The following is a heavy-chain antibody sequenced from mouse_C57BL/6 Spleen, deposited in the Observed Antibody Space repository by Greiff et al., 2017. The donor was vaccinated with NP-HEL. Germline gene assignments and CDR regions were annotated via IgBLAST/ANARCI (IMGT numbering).Heavy chain of an antibody. CDR3: ALGRDYAMDY. CDR2: ISSGGSYT. V-gene: IGHV5-6*01. CDR1: GFTFSSYG. J-gene: IGHJ4*01. D-gene: IGHD4-1*01. Sequence: EVKVVESGGDLVKPGGSLKLSCAASGFTFSSYGMSWVRQTPDKRLEWVATISSGGSYTYYPASVKGRFTISRDNAKNTLYLQMSSLKSEDTAMYYCALGRDYAMDYWGQGTSVTVSS.